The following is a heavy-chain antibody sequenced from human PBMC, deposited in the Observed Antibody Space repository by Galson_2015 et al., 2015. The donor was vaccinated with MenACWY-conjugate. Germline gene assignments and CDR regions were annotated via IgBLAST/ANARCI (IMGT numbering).Heavy chain of an antibody. J-gene: IGHJ4*02. CDR3: AREGRSSDYGGNSADY. D-gene: IGHD4-23*01. CDR2: ITPFFGTA. CDR1: GGTFNTYT. Sequence: SVKVSCKASGGTFNTYTFSWVRQAPGQGLEWMGGITPFFGTANYAQKFQGRLTITADKSTTTAYMEMSSLRSEDTAVYYCAREGRSSDYGGNSADYWGQGTLVTVSS. V-gene: IGHV1-69*06.